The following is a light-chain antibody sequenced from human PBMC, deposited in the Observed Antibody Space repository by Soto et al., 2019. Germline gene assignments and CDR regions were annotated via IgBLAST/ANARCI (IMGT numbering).Light chain of an antibody. V-gene: IGKV3-15*01. CDR3: QQYSDWPLVT. J-gene: IGKJ4*01. CDR2: AAS. CDR1: QSVGTY. Sequence: IVMTQSPATLSVSLGERATLSCRASQSVGTYLAWYQQKPGQPPSLLIFAASTRATGTPARFSGTGSGSDFTLTINGLQSEDFAVYSCQQYSDWPLVTFGGGTRVEIK.